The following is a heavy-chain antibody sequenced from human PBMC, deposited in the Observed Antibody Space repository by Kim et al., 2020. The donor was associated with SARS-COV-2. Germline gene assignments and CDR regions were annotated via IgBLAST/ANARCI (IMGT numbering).Heavy chain of an antibody. Sequence: ADAGKGRFTKTRDNAKNALYLQMNSLRDEDTAVYYCAKNSRVRAGAFDIWGQGTMVTVSS. D-gene: IGHD3-10*01. V-gene: IGHV3-48*02. CDR3: AKNSRVRAGAFDI. J-gene: IGHJ3*02.